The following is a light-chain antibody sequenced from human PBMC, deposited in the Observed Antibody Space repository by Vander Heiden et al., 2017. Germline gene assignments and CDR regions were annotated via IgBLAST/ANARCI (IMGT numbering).Light chain of an antibody. CDR1: QGIGTW. J-gene: IGKJ3*01. Sequence: DIQMTQSPSSVSASVGDRVTLTCRASQGIGTWLAWYHQQTPGKAPKLLISAASILQNGVPSRFSGSGFATDFRLIISSLQPEDFGTYYCQLGSRFPRTFGPGTKVDIK. CDR3: QLGSRFPRT. V-gene: IGKV1-12*01. CDR2: AAS.